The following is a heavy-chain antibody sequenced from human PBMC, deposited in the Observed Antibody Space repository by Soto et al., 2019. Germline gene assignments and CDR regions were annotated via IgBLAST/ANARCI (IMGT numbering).Heavy chain of an antibody. Sequence: GGSLRLSCAASGFTFSSYAMSGVRQAPGKGLEWGSAISGSGGSTYYADSVKGRFTISSDNSKNTLYLQMNSLSAEDTAVYYCAKDRRGDFDSWGQGTLVTVSS. J-gene: IGHJ4*02. V-gene: IGHV3-23*01. D-gene: IGHD3-10*01. CDR3: AKDRRGDFDS. CDR1: GFTFSSYA. CDR2: ISGSGGST.